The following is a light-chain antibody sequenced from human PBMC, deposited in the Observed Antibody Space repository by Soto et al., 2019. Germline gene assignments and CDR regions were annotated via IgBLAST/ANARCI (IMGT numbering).Light chain of an antibody. CDR3: SSYTSSSTVV. J-gene: IGLJ2*01. V-gene: IGLV2-14*01. Sequence: QSALTQPASVSGSPGQSINISCTGTSSDVGGYNYVSWYQQHPGKAPKLMIYDVSNRPSGVSNRFSGSKSGNTASLTISGIQAEDEADYYCSSYTSSSTVVFGGGTKLTVL. CDR1: SSDVGGYNY. CDR2: DVS.